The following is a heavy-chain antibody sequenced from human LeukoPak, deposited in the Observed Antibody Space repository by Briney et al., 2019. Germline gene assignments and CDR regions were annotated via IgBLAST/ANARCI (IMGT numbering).Heavy chain of an antibody. D-gene: IGHD1-1*01. CDR1: GFTFDDYA. J-gene: IGHJ4*02. V-gene: IGHV3-9*01. Sequence: GGSLRLSCAASGFTFDDYAMHWVRQAPGKGLEWVSGISWNSGSIGYADSVKGRFTISRDNAKNSLYLQMNSLRAEDTAVYYCARDPSGDWNDDALDYWGQGTLVTVSS. CDR2: ISWNSGSI. CDR3: ARDPSGDWNDDALDY.